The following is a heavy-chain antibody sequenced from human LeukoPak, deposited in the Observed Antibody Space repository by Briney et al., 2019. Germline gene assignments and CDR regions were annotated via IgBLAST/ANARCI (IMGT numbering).Heavy chain of an antibody. D-gene: IGHD3-22*01. CDR2: ISSSSDTH. V-gene: IGHV3-23*01. J-gene: IGHJ4*02. CDR3: AKGLGTMIDAY. CDR1: GFTFSRDA. Sequence: PGGSLRLSCAASGFTFSRDAMSWVRQAPGKGLEWVSAISSSSDTHLYADSVKGRFTISRDNSKNTVYLQMNSLRAEDTAVYYCAKGLGTMIDAYWGQGTLVIVSS.